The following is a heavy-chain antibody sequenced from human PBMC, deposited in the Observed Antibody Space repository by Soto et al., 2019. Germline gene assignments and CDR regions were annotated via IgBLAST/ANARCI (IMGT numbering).Heavy chain of an antibody. D-gene: IGHD2-2*01. Sequence: GASVKVSCKASGYTFSNYYMHLVRQAPGQGLEWMGIINPSGGSTSYALQFQGRVTMTRDTSTSTVYMELSSLRSEDTAVYYCARTDGTSSSSSYCAYWGQGTLVTVSS. V-gene: IGHV1-46*03. CDR1: GYTFSNYY. J-gene: IGHJ4*02. CDR2: INPSGGST. CDR3: ARTDGTSSSSSYCAY.